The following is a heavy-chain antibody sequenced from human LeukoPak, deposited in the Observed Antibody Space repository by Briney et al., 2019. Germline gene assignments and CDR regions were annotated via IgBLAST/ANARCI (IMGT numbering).Heavy chain of an antibody. CDR3: ARFSPYGSGSSKFDP. Sequence: PSETLSLTCTVSGGPISSYYWSWIRQPPGKGLEWIGYIYYSGSTNYNPSLKSRVTISVDTSKNQFSLKLSSVTAADTAVYYCARFSPYGSGSSKFDPWGQGTLVTVSS. D-gene: IGHD3-10*01. CDR1: GGPISSYY. V-gene: IGHV4-59*01. CDR2: IYYSGST. J-gene: IGHJ5*02.